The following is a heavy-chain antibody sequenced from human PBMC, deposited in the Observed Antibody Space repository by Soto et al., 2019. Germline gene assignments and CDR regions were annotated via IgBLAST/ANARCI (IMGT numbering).Heavy chain of an antibody. J-gene: IGHJ4*02. Sequence: SCKASGYTFPTQGISWVRQAPGQGLEWMGWINTHNGVTYYAQKLQGRVTMTTEASTSTAYMDLRSLRSDDTAVYYCAIGSTVAGTRVFDSWGQGTLVTVSS. CDR3: AIGSTVAGTRVFDS. V-gene: IGHV1-18*01. D-gene: IGHD6-19*01. CDR1: GYTFPTQG. CDR2: INTHNGVT.